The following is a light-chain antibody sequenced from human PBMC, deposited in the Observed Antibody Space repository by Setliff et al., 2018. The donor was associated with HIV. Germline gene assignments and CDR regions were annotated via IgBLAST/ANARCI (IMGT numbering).Light chain of an antibody. CDR3: CSYAGSSTHVV. J-gene: IGLJ2*01. V-gene: IGLV2-23*02. Sequence: QSVLTQPASVSGSPGQSITISCTGTRSDVGGYGYVSWYQQHPDKAPKLMIYEVSKRPSGVSNRFSGSKSDNTASLTISGLQAEDEADYYCCSYAGSSTHVVFGGGTKVTVL. CDR2: EVS. CDR1: RSDVGGYGY.